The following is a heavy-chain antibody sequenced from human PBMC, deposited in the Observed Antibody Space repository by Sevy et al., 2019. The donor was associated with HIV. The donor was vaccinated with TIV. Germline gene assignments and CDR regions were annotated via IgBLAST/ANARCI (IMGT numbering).Heavy chain of an antibody. CDR3: VRGVNFDAIPWGH. CDR2: AYYTGNA. V-gene: IGHV4-61*08. D-gene: IGHD2-21*01. Sequence: SETPSLTCTVSGVSVNSGDYYWTWIRQPPGKGLEWIGFAYYTGNANYNPSLGSRITISVDTSRNQFSLKLTSVTPADTAVYYCVRGVNFDAIPWGHWGQGILVTVSS. J-gene: IGHJ4*02. CDR1: GVSVNSGDYY.